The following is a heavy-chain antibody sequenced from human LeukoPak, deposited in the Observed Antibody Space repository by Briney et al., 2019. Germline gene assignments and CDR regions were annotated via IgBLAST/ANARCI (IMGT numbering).Heavy chain of an antibody. Sequence: GGSLRLSCAASGFTFSDHYMDWVRQAPGKGLEWVGRARNKDNSYTTEYAASVKGRFTISRDDSKNSLYLQMNSLRTEDTAVYYCARAIVAAPGVDYWGQGTLVTVSS. J-gene: IGHJ4*02. CDR1: GFTFSDHY. D-gene: IGHD2-21*01. CDR3: ARAIVAAPGVDY. CDR2: ARNKDNSYTT. V-gene: IGHV3-72*01.